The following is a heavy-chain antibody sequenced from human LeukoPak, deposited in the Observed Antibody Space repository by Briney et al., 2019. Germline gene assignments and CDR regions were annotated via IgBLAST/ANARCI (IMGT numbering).Heavy chain of an antibody. V-gene: IGHV3-33*01. CDR1: GFTFSSYG. Sequence: GRSLRLSCAASGFTFSSYGMHWVRQAPGKGLEWVAVIWYDGSNKYYAESVKGRFTIFRDNSKNTLYLQMNSLRAEDTAVYYCARDGSVVVTAYFREGDAFDIWGQGTMVTVSS. D-gene: IGHD2-21*02. J-gene: IGHJ3*02. CDR3: ARDGSVVVTAYFREGDAFDI. CDR2: IWYDGSNK.